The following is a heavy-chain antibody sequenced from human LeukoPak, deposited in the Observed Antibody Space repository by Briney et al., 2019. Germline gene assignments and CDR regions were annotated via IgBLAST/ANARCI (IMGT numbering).Heavy chain of an antibody. D-gene: IGHD1-26*01. V-gene: IGHV3-13*04. CDR3: ARDRGIVGATGEPTDLFDY. CDR1: GFTFSNYD. J-gene: IGHJ4*02. CDR2: FGTGGDT. Sequence: GGSLRLSCAASGFTFSNYDMHWVRQAAGRGLEWVSAFGTGGDTYYPGSVKGRFTISREDAKNSLYLQMNSLRAEDTAVYYCARDRGIVGATGEPTDLFDYWGQGTLVTVSS.